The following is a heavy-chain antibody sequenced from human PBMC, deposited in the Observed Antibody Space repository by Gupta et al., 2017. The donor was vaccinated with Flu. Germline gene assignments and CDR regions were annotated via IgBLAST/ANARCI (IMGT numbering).Heavy chain of an antibody. CDR2: INHSGST. Sequence: QVQLQQWGAGLLKPSETLSLTCAVYGGSFSGYYWSWIRQPPGKGLEWIGEINHSGSTNYNPSLKSRVTISVDTSKNQFSLKLSSVTAADTAVHYCARGRSYRPFDYWGQGTLVTVSS. D-gene: IGHD3-10*01. CDR3: ARGRSYRPFDY. J-gene: IGHJ4*02. CDR1: GGSFSGYY. V-gene: IGHV4-34*01.